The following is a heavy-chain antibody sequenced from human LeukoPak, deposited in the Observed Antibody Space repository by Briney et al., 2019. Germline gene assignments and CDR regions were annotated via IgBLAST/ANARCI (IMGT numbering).Heavy chain of an antibody. D-gene: IGHD4-17*01. Sequence: PSETLSLTCTVSGYSISSGYYWGWIRPPPGKGLEWIGSIYHSGSTYYNPSLKSRVTISVDTSKNQFSLKLSSVTAADTAVYYCAAKYDYGESGGFDYWGQGTLVTVSS. CDR2: IYHSGST. J-gene: IGHJ4*02. V-gene: IGHV4-38-2*02. CDR1: GYSISSGYY. CDR3: AAKYDYGESGGFDY.